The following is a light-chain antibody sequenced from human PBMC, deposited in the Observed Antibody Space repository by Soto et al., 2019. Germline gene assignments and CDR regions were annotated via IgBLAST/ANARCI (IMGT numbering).Light chain of an antibody. CDR3: GSYSSTTTREV. V-gene: IGLV2-14*01. J-gene: IGLJ1*01. CDR2: EVT. CDR1: SGDVGGYDF. Sequence: QSVLAQPASVSGSPGQSITISCTGASGDVGGYDFVSWYQHHPGTPPKLIIYEVTHRPSGVSHRFSGSKSASTASLTTSGLQVEDEADYFCGSYSSTTTREVFGTGTKVTVL.